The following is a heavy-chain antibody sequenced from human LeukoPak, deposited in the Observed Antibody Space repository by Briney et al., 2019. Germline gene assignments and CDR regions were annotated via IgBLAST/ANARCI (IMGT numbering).Heavy chain of an antibody. Sequence: GGSLRLSCAASGFTFINYNINWVRQAPGKGLEWVSYISSSSTMYYADSVKGRFTISRDNAKNSLYLQMNSLRAEDTAVYYCARARYSSGWYFDYWGQGTLVTVSS. J-gene: IGHJ4*02. D-gene: IGHD6-19*01. V-gene: IGHV3-48*01. CDR2: ISSSSTM. CDR1: GFTFINYN. CDR3: ARARYSSGWYFDY.